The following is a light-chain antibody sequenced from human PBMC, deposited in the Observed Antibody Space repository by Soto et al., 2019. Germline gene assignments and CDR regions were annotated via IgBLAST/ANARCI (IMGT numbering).Light chain of an antibody. Sequence: QAVVTQEPSFSVSPGGTVTLTCDLSSGSVSTNYFPSWYQQTPGHAPRTLIYSTNIRSSGVPDRFSGSILGKKAALTITGAQADDESNYYCVLYMGSGIGLFGGGTKLTVL. CDR1: SGSVSTNYF. V-gene: IGLV8-61*01. CDR2: STN. J-gene: IGLJ2*01. CDR3: VLYMGSGIGL.